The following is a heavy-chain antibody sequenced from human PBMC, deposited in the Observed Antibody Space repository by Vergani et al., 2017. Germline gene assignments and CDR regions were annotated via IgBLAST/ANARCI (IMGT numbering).Heavy chain of an antibody. D-gene: IGHD6-6*01. CDR3: AREYSSSSGRGFDV. Sequence: EVQLLESGGDLVQPGGSLRLSCAASGFTFIMHAMSWVRQAPGKGLEWVSSVTSNSRSQSYADSVKGRFTISRDSGKNSLFLQMNSLRDEDTAVYYCAREYSSSSGRGFDVWGQGTKVSVSS. CDR2: VTSNSRSQ. J-gene: IGHJ3*01. CDR1: GFTFIMHA. V-gene: IGHV3-48*02.